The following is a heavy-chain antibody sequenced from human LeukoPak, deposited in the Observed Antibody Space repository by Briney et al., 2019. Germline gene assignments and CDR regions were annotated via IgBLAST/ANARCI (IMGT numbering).Heavy chain of an antibody. D-gene: IGHD3-22*01. CDR1: GGSISSSSYY. Sequence: PSETLSLTCTVSGGSISSSSYYWGWIRQPPGKGLEWIGSIYYSGSTYYNPSLKSRVTISVDTSKNQFSLKLSSVTAADTAVYYCARRNYDIFAFDIWGQGTMVTVSS. CDR2: IYYSGST. CDR3: ARRNYDIFAFDI. V-gene: IGHV4-39*07. J-gene: IGHJ3*02.